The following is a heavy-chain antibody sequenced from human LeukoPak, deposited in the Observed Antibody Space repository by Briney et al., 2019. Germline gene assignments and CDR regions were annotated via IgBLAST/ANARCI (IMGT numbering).Heavy chain of an antibody. CDR2: VKQDGSER. Sequence: PGGSLRLSCAASGFTFGSYWMSWVRHSPGKGLEWVAHVKQDGSERYYMDSVKGRFTISRDNAKASLYLQMNSLRAEDMSVYYCARETTDDFFYYYMDVWGKGTRSPFP. V-gene: IGHV3-7*01. CDR1: GFTFGSYW. CDR3: ARETTDDFFYYYMDV. D-gene: IGHD1/OR15-1a*01. J-gene: IGHJ6*03.